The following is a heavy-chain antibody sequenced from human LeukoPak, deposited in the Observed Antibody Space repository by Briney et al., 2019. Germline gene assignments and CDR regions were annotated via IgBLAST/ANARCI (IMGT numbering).Heavy chain of an antibody. J-gene: IGHJ4*02. Sequence: SDTLSLTCAVYGGSFSGYYWSWIRQPPGKGLEWIGEINHSGSTNYNPYLKSRVTISVDTSKNQFSLKLSSVTAADTAVYYCARRKSSRATIIFPMFGGYFDYWGQGTLVTVSS. CDR2: INHSGST. D-gene: IGHD3-10*02. V-gene: IGHV4-34*01. CDR1: GGSFSGYY. CDR3: ARRKSSRATIIFPMFGGYFDY.